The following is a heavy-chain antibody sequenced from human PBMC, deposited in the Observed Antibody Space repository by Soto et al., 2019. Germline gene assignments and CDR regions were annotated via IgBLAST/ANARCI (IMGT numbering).Heavy chain of an antibody. Sequence: QVPLQESGPGLVKPSETLSLTCTVYGGSVSDYYWSWVRQPAGQGPEYIGRIHPSGNTHYNPSLKSRVTMSGDTSHNQFSLRLSSVTAADTSVYYCARGAYCGGDCFFASWGQGALVTVSS. CDR2: IHPSGNT. CDR3: ARGAYCGGDCFFAS. J-gene: IGHJ5*01. V-gene: IGHV4-4*07. D-gene: IGHD2-21*02. CDR1: GGSVSDYY.